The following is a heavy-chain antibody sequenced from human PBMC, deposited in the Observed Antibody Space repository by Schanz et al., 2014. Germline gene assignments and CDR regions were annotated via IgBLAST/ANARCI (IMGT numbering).Heavy chain of an antibody. CDR1: GYTFTSYD. V-gene: IGHV1-8*01. CDR2: MQPDSGKT. D-gene: IGHD3-10*01. J-gene: IGHJ5*02. Sequence: QVQLVQSGAEVKKPGASVKVSCTASGYTFTSYDINWVRQAIGQGPEWMGWMQPDSGKTHYAEKFQGRVAMTRDVSISTAYMELSSLASEDTAVYYCARGQRRTIGRAFGPWGQGTLVTVSS. CDR3: ARGQRRTIGRAFGP.